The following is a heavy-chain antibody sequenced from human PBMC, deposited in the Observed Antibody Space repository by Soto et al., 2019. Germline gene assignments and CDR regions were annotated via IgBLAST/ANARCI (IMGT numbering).Heavy chain of an antibody. Sequence: SETLSLTCAVYGGSFSGYYWSWIRQPPGKGLEWIGEINHSGSTNYNPSLKSRVTISVDTSKNQFSLKLSSVTAADTAVYYCARAGIAAAGTSDWFDPWGQGTLGTVSS. CDR2: INHSGST. CDR1: GGSFSGYY. CDR3: ARAGIAAAGTSDWFDP. J-gene: IGHJ5*02. D-gene: IGHD6-13*01. V-gene: IGHV4-34*01.